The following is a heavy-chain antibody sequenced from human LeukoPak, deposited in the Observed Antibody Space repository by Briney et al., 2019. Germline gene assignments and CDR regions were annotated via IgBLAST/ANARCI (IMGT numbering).Heavy chain of an antibody. J-gene: IGHJ4*02. CDR3: AGSLGYCTSNVCYLKY. CDR1: GYSENFYG. V-gene: IGHV1-18*01. CDR2: ISAQHGQT. D-gene: IGHD2-8*01. Sequence: AAVKVSCKTSGYSENFYGITWVRQVAGQGLEWMGWISAQHGQTEYAPNSQDRVTMTTDTYTNTAYMELRSLRSDDTAVYYCAGSLGYCTSNVCYLKYWGQGTLVTVSS.